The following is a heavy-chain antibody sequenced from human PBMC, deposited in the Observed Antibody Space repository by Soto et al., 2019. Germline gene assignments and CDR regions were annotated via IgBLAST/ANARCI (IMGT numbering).Heavy chain of an antibody. CDR2: IYYSGST. CDR3: ASQGVYYDILTGYSPMDY. CDR1: GGSVSSGSYY. D-gene: IGHD3-9*01. V-gene: IGHV4-61*01. Sequence: QVQLQESGPGLVKPSETLSLTCTVSGGSVSSGSYYWSWIRQPPGKGLEWIGYIYYSGSTNYNPPLKSRVTISVDTSKNQFSLKLSSVTAADTAVYYCASQGVYYDILTGYSPMDYWGQGTLVTVSS. J-gene: IGHJ4*02.